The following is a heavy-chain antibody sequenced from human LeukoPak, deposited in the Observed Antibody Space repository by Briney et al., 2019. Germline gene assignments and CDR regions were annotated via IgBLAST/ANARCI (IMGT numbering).Heavy chain of an antibody. CDR3: ARDRVYYYDNYPFDP. CDR1: GGSFSGYY. D-gene: IGHD3-22*01. V-gene: IGHV4-34*01. J-gene: IGHJ5*02. CDR2: INHSGST. Sequence: SETLSLTCAVYGGSFSGYYWSWIRQPPGKGLEWIGEINHSGSTNYNPSLKSRVTISVDTSKNQLSLKLSSVTAADTAVYYCARDRVYYYDNYPFDPWGQGTLVTVSS.